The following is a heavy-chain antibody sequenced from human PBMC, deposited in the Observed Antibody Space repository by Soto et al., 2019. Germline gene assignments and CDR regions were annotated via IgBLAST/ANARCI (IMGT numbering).Heavy chain of an antibody. V-gene: IGHV3-66*01. CDR3: ARSSTDRGAARLAPLDAFDI. D-gene: IGHD6-6*01. Sequence: LRLSCAASGFTVSSNYMSWVRQAPGKGLEWVSVIYSGGSTYYADSVKGRFTISRDNSKNTLYLQMNSLRAEDTAVYYCARSSTDRGAARLAPLDAFDIWGQGTMVTVPS. CDR1: GFTVSSNY. J-gene: IGHJ3*02. CDR2: IYSGGST.